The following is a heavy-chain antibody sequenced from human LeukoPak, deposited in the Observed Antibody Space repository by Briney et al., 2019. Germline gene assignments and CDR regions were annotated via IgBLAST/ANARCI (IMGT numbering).Heavy chain of an antibody. V-gene: IGHV3-23*01. Sequence: PGGSLRLSCAASGFTFSTYGMSWVRQAPGKGLEWVSAMSGSGDRTYYADSVKGRFTISRDNSKNTLYLQMNSLRAEDTAVYYCAKGVGYCNGGSCQQFDYWGQGTLVTVSS. J-gene: IGHJ4*02. CDR1: GFTFSTYG. D-gene: IGHD2-15*01. CDR2: MSGSGDRT. CDR3: AKGVGYCNGGSCQQFDY.